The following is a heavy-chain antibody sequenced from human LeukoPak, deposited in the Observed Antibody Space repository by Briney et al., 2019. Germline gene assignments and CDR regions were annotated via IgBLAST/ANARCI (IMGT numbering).Heavy chain of an antibody. J-gene: IGHJ4*02. D-gene: IGHD4-23*01. CDR2: ISSSSSTI. Sequence: GGSLRLSCSASGFTFSSDTMNWVRQAPGKGLEWVSYISSSSSTIYYADSVKGRFTISRDNAKNSLYLQMNSLRAEDTAVYYCARDYGGFGYWGQGTLVTVSS. CDR1: GFTFSSDT. CDR3: ARDYGGFGY. V-gene: IGHV3-48*01.